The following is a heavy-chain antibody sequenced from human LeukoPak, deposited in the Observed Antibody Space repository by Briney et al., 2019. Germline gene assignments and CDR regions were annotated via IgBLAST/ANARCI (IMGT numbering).Heavy chain of an antibody. CDR1: GFTFSSYA. J-gene: IGHJ4*02. CDR2: ISSSVYI. CDR3: ARDIIRGIIDY. V-gene: IGHV3-21*01. Sequence: GGSLRLSCAASGFTFSSYAMNWVRQAPGKGLEWVSSISSSVYIYYADSVKGRFTISRDNAKDSLYLQMNSLRAEDTAVYYCARDIIRGIIDYWGQGTLVTVSS. D-gene: IGHD3-10*01.